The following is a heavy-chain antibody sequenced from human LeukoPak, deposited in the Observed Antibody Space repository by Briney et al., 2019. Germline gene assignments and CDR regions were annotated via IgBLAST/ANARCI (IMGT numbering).Heavy chain of an antibody. CDR1: GGTFSSYA. CDR3: ARGPYYYYYMDV. J-gene: IGHJ6*03. V-gene: IGHV1-69*05. CDR2: IIPIFGTA. Sequence: SVKVSCKASGGTFSSYAISWVRQAPGQGLEWMGRIIPIFGTANYAQKFQGRVTITTDESTSTAYMEPSSLRSEDTAVYYCARGPYYYYYMDVWGKGTTVTVSS.